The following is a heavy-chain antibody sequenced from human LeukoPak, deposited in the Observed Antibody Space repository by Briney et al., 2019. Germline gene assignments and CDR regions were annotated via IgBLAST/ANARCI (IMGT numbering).Heavy chain of an antibody. D-gene: IGHD6-6*01. CDR3: ARASYSSSPDY. Sequence: GGSLRLSCAASGFTFSSYSMNWVRQAPGKGLEWVSYISSSSSTIYYADSVKGRFTISRDNAKNSLYLQMNSLRAEDTAVYYCARASYSSSPDYWGQGTLVTVSS. CDR2: ISSSSSTI. CDR1: GFTFSSYS. J-gene: IGHJ4*02. V-gene: IGHV3-48*04.